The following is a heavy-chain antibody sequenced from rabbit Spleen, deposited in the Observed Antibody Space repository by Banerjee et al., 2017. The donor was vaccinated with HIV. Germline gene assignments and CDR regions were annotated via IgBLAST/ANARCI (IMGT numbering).Heavy chain of an antibody. CDR1: GFDFSSYG. CDR3: ARDTSTSFSTYGMDL. J-gene: IGHJ6*01. D-gene: IGHD1-1*01. Sequence: QEQLVESGGGLVQPGGSLKLSCKASGFDFSSYGVSWVRQAPGKGLEWIGYIEPVFGRTYYASWVNGRFTISSHNAQNTLYLQLNSLTAADTATYFCARDTSTSFSTYGMDLWGPGTLVTVS. CDR2: IEPVFGRT. V-gene: IGHV1S47*01.